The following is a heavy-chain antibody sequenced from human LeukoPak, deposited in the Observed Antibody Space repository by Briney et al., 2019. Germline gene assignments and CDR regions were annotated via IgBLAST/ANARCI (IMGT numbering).Heavy chain of an antibody. J-gene: IGHJ6*03. CDR1: GPTFSDYC. D-gene: IGHD2-15*01. V-gene: IGHV3-11*04. Sequence: GGSMRLSCAASGPTFSDYCTGCDRHVQEKWLGWVSYILIGGSTIYYADSVKGRFTISRDNAKNSLYRQINSLRAEDTAVYYCARDPCSGGYGDYYYYYMDVWGKGTTV. CDR3: ARDPCSGGYGDYYYYYMDV. CDR2: ILIGGSTI.